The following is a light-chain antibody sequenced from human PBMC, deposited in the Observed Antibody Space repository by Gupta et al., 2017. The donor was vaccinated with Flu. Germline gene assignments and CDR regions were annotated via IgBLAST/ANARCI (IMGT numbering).Light chain of an antibody. CDR3: QQYYNWPPLT. Sequence: GTLSVSPGERVILSCRASQSVSSKVAWYQHRPGQAPRLLIYDASTRARGIPDKFIGSGSGTAFTLTISSLQSEDFALYYCQQYYNWPPLTFGGGTKVEVK. J-gene: IGKJ4*01. V-gene: IGKV3-15*01. CDR2: DAS. CDR1: QSVSSK.